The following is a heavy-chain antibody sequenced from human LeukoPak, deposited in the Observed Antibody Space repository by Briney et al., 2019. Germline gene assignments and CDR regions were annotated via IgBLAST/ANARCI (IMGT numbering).Heavy chain of an antibody. V-gene: IGHV4-59*01. J-gene: IGHJ4*02. CDR3: AKDLTYGNFDY. Sequence: SETLSLTCTVSGGSISSYYWSWIRQPPGKGLEWIGYISYSGSTNYNPSLRSRVTISVDTSKNQFSLKLSSVTAADTAVYYCAKDLTYGNFDYWGQGTLITVSS. D-gene: IGHD2-21*02. CDR1: GGSISSYY. CDR2: ISYSGST.